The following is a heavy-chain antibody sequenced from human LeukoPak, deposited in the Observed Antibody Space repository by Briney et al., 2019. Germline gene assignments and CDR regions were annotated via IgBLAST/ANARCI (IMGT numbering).Heavy chain of an antibody. Sequence: GGSRRLSCAASGFTFSSYAMSWVRQAPGKGLVWVSRISPDGSSTTYADSVKGRFTISRDNAKSTLYLEMNSLRAEDTAVCYCARDQYCTTTRCSDYWGQGTLVTVSS. D-gene: IGHD2-2*01. J-gene: IGHJ4*02. CDR1: GFTFSSYA. V-gene: IGHV3-74*03. CDR3: ARDQYCTTTRCSDY. CDR2: ISPDGSST.